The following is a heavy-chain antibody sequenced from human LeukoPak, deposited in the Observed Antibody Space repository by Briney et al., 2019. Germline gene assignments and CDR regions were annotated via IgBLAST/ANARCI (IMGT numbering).Heavy chain of an antibody. CDR2: IREDGSEK. Sequence: GGSLRLSCAASGFSFSNYWMSWVRQAPGKGLEWVATIREDGSEKYYVDSVKGRFTISRDNAKKSLYLQMNSLRAEGTALYYCADVLDWAYWGQGTLVTVSS. J-gene: IGHJ4*02. V-gene: IGHV3-7*01. D-gene: IGHD3/OR15-3a*01. CDR3: ADVLDWAY. CDR1: GFSFSNYW.